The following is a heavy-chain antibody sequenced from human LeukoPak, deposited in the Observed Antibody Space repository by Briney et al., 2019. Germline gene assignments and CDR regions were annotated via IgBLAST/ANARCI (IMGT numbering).Heavy chain of an antibody. J-gene: IGHJ4*02. CDR2: ISHSGST. Sequence: PSETLSLTCAVYGGSFSGYYWGWIRQPPGKGLEWIGEISHSGSTNYNPSLKSRVTISVDTSKNQFSLKLSSVTAADTAVYYCASSDITMVRGVVSVYWGQGTLVTVSS. V-gene: IGHV4-34*01. CDR3: ASSDITMVRGVVSVY. CDR1: GGSFSGYY. D-gene: IGHD3-10*01.